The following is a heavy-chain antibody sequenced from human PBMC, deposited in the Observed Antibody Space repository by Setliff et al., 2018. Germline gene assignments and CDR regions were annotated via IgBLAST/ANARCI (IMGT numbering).Heavy chain of an antibody. CDR2: ISTNTGNP. D-gene: IGHD6-6*01. J-gene: IGHJ6*03. Sequence: ASVKVSCKASGYTLSKYYMHWVRQAPGQGLEWMGWISTNTGNPTYAQGFTGRFVFSLDTSVSTAYLQISSLKAEDTAVYYCASSAKAARPGYYYYYMDVWGKGTTVTVS. V-gene: IGHV7-4-1*02. CDR1: GYTLSKYY. CDR3: ASSAKAARPGYYYYYMDV.